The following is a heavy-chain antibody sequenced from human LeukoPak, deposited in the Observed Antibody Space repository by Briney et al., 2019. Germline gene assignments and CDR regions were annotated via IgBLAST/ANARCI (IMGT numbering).Heavy chain of an antibody. CDR2: IWYDGSNK. CDR1: GFTFSSYG. Sequence: SGGSLRLSCAASGFTFSSYGMHWVRQAPCKGLEWVAVIWYDGSNKYYADSVKGRFTISRDNSKNTLYLQMNSLRAEDTAVYYCARGPNIVVVVAADYFDYWGQGTLVTVSS. CDR3: ARGPNIVVVVAADYFDY. V-gene: IGHV3-33*01. J-gene: IGHJ4*02. D-gene: IGHD2-15*01.